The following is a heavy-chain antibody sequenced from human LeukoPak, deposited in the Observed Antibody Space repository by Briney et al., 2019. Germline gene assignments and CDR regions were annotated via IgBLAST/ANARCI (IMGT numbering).Heavy chain of an antibody. CDR3: ARGGGLRSAVANWFDP. V-gene: IGHV1-2*02. J-gene: IGHJ5*02. CDR2: INPNGGGT. CDR1: GYTLSGYY. Sequence: ASVKVSCKASGYTLSGYYMHWVRQAPGQGLEWMGWINPNGGGTHYTQNFQGRVSMTRDTSITTAYLELSRLRSDDTAVYYCARGGGLRSAVANWFDPWGPGTMVTVSS. D-gene: IGHD4-23*01.